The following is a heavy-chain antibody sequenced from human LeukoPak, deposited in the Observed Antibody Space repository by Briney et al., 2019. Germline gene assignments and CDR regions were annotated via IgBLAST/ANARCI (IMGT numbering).Heavy chain of an antibody. J-gene: IGHJ4*02. Sequence: ASVKVSCKASGGTFSSYAISWVRQAPGQGLEWMGGIIPIFGTANYAQKFQGRVTITADESTSTAYMELSSLRSEDTAVYNCARDITPDYYGSGSYYCFAYWGQGTLVTVSS. CDR2: IIPIFGTA. D-gene: IGHD3-10*01. V-gene: IGHV1-69*13. CDR1: GGTFSSYA. CDR3: ARDITPDYYGSGSYYCFAY.